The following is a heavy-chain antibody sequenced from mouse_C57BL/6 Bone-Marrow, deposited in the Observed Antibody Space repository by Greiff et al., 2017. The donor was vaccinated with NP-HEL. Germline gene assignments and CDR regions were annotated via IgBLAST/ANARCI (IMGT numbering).Heavy chain of an antibody. CDR3: ARRRLYYGSRGWYFDV. CDR1: GYTFTSYW. D-gene: IGHD1-1*01. V-gene: IGHV1-52*01. Sequence: QVQLQQSGAELVRPGSSVKLSCKASGYTFTSYWMHWVKQRPIQGLEWIGNIYPSDSETHYNQKFKDKATLTVDKSSSTAYMQHSSLTSEDSAVYYCARRRLYYGSRGWYFDVWGTGTTVTVSS. J-gene: IGHJ1*03. CDR2: IYPSDSET.